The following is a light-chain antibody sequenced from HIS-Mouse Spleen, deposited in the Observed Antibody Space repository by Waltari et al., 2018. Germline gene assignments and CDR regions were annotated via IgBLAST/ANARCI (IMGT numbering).Light chain of an antibody. CDR3: QQRSNWF. CDR2: DAS. Sequence: EIVLTQSPATLSLSPGGRATLSCRASQSVRSYLAWYQQKPGQAPRLLIYDASNRATGIPARFSGSGSGTDFTLTISSLEPEDFAVYYCQQRSNWFFGQGTRLEIK. J-gene: IGKJ5*01. V-gene: IGKV3-11*01. CDR1: QSVRSY.